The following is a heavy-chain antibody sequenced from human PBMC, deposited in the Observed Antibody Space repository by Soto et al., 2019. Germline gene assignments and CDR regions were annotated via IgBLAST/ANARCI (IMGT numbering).Heavy chain of an antibody. CDR2: ISSSSSYI. Sequence: EVQLVESGGGLVKPGGSLRLSCAASGFTFSSYSMNWVRQAPGKGLEWVSSISSSSSYIYYADSVKGRFTISRDNAKNSLYLQMNSLRAEDTAVYYCARVRPYQLYANLDYWGQGTLVTVSS. D-gene: IGHD2-2*01. J-gene: IGHJ4*02. V-gene: IGHV3-21*01. CDR1: GFTFSSYS. CDR3: ARVRPYQLYANLDY.